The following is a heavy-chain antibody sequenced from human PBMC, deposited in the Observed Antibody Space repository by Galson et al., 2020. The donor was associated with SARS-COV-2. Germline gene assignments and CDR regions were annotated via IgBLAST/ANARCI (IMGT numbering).Heavy chain of an antibody. CDR1: GFTFSSYA. D-gene: IGHD3-10*01. CDR2: ISYDGSNK. Sequence: GESLKISCAASGFTFSSYAMHWVRQAPGKGLEWVAVISYDGSNKYYADSVKGRFTISRDNSKNTLYLQMNSLRAEDTAVYYCARGDSYYPTPHSKYYFDYWGQGTLVTVSS. CDR3: ARGDSYYPTPHSKYYFDY. V-gene: IGHV3-30-3*01. J-gene: IGHJ4*02.